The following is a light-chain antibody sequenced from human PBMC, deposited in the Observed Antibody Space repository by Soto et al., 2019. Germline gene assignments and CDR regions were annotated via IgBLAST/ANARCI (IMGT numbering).Light chain of an antibody. CDR2: KAS. J-gene: IGKJ1*01. V-gene: IGKV1-5*03. CDR1: QTISSG. CDR3: QHYNSYSEA. Sequence: MRWSNYPSQLYGVVADLVTITCRASQTISSGLAWYQQKPGKAPKLLIYKASTLKSGVPSRFSGSGSGTEFTLTISSLQPEDFATYYCQHYNSYSEAFGQGTKVDIK.